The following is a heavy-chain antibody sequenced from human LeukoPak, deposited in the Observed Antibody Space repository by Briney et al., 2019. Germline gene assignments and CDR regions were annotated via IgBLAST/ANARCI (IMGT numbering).Heavy chain of an antibody. J-gene: IGHJ4*02. V-gene: IGHV3-23*01. CDR2: ISGSGDTT. CDR3: AKGHSAHGTGFDY. D-gene: IGHD1-1*01. CDR1: GLTFSRFA. Sequence: GGSLRLSCAASGLTFSRFAMSWVRQAPGKGLEWVSTISGSGDTTYYADSVKGRFTISRDNLKSTLYVQMNSLRVEDTALYYCAKGHSAHGTGFDYWGQGTLVTVSS.